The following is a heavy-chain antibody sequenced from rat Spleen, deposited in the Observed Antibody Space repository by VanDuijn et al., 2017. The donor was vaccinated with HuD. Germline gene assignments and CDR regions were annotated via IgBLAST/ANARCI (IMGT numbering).Heavy chain of an antibody. D-gene: IGHD1-12*02. CDR3: AKGSDYYVDVMDA. CDR1: GFTFNSYD. CDR2: ISPSGGFT. V-gene: IGHV5-25*01. Sequence: EVQLVESGGGLVQPGGSLKLSCAVSGFTFNSYDMAWVRQAPTKGLEWVASISPSGGFTYYRDSVKGRFTVSRDNAKSTLSLQMDSLRSEDTATYYCAKGSDYYVDVMDAWGQGVMVTVSS. J-gene: IGHJ2*01.